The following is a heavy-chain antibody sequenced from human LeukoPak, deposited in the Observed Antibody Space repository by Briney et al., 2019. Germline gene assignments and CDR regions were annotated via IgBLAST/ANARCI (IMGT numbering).Heavy chain of an antibody. Sequence: SETLSLTCSVSGGSISSYYWSWLRQPAGKGLEWIGRIYTSGSTNYNPSLNSRITKSVDTTKNQFSLKLSSVTDADTAVYYCAREHGYCSGSSCYKLSPFDIWGQGILVTVSS. J-gene: IGHJ4*02. CDR2: IYTSGST. V-gene: IGHV4-4*07. CDR3: AREHGYCSGSSCYKLSPFDI. CDR1: GGSISSYY. D-gene: IGHD2-15*01.